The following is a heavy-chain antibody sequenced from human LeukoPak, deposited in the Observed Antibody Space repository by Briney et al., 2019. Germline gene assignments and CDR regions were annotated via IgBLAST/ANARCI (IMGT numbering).Heavy chain of an antibody. Sequence: PGGSLRLSCAASGFTFSGYGMHWVRQAPGKGLEWVAVIWYDGSKKYYADSVKGRFTISRDNSKNTLYLQMNSLRAEDTAVYYCARDSDSNFDYWGQGTLVTVSS. J-gene: IGHJ4*02. CDR2: IWYDGSKK. V-gene: IGHV3-33*01. CDR3: ARDSDSNFDY. D-gene: IGHD2-15*01. CDR1: GFTFSGYG.